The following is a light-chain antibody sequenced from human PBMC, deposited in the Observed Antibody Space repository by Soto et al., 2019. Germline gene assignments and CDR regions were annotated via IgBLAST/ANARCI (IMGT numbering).Light chain of an antibody. J-gene: IGKJ5*01. CDR3: QQYNHWRPL. Sequence: EIVMKQSPATLSVSPGERATLSCRASQSVSGNLAWYQQKPGQAPRLLIYGASTRATGIPARFSGSGSGTDFTLTSSSRQTVDFELYYCQQYNHWRPLFGQGKRLEI. V-gene: IGKV3-15*01. CDR1: QSVSGN. CDR2: GAS.